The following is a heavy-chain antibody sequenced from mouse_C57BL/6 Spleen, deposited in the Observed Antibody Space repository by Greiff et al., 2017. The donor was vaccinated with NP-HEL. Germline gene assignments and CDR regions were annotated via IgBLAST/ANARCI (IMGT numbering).Heavy chain of an antibody. Sequence: LQESGPELVKPGASVKISCKASGYAFSSSWMNWVKQRPGKGLEWIGRIYPGDGDTNYNGKLKGKATLTADKSSSTAYMQLSSLTSEDSAVYFCARSREQYGNYGYWGQGTTLTVSS. V-gene: IGHV1-82*01. CDR2: IYPGDGDT. CDR1: GYAFSSSW. J-gene: IGHJ2*01. D-gene: IGHD2-1*01. CDR3: ARSREQYGNYGY.